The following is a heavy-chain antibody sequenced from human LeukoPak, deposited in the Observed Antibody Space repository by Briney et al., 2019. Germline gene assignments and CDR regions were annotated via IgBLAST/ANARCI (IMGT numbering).Heavy chain of an antibody. CDR2: IYYSGSA. Sequence: SETLSLTCTVSGGSISSGGYYWSWIRQHPGKGLEWIGYIYYSGSAYYNPSLKSRVTISVDTSENQFSLKLSSVTAADTAVYYCARAIGVRFLELHEPSTLGYWGQGTLVTVSS. J-gene: IGHJ4*02. D-gene: IGHD3-3*01. V-gene: IGHV4-31*03. CDR1: GGSISSGGYY. CDR3: ARAIGVRFLELHEPSTLGY.